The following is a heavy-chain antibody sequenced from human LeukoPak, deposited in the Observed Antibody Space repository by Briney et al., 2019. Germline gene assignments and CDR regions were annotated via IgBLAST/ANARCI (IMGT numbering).Heavy chain of an antibody. Sequence: PGGSLILSCAASGFIFSTYGMHWVRQAPGKGLEWVSFITYEGGYNQYYAESVKGRFTISRDNSKNTLYLQMISLRLEDAAVYYCAKDKEYASGSYPIESWGQGTLVTVSS. D-gene: IGHD3-10*01. J-gene: IGHJ4*02. CDR1: GFIFSTYG. CDR2: ITYEGGYNQ. V-gene: IGHV3-30*02. CDR3: AKDKEYASGSYPIES.